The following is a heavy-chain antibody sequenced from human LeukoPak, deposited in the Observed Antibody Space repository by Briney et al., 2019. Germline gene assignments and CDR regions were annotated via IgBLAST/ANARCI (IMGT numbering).Heavy chain of an antibody. CDR2: ISSSGSTF. J-gene: IGHJ4*02. V-gene: IGHV3-48*03. Sequence: GGSLRISCSASGFTLNAVDMNWVRPAPGKELEWLSYISSSGSTFYYADSVKGRFTISRDNAKNSLYLQMNSQRADDTAMYFCARGYSSGWRPFDYWGQGTLVTVSS. CDR1: GFTLNAVD. D-gene: IGHD6-19*01. CDR3: ARGYSSGWRPFDY.